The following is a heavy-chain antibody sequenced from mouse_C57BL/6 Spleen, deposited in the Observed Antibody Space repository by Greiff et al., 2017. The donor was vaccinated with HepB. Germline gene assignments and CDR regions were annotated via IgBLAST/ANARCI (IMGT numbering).Heavy chain of an antibody. CDR2: ISSGGSYT. Sequence: EVQLVESGGDLVKPGGSLKLSCAASGFTFSSYGMSWVRQTPDKRLEWVATISSGGSYTYYPDSVKGRFTISRDNAKNTLYLQMSSLKSEDTAMYYCARTRWLTYYFDYWGQGTTLTVSS. J-gene: IGHJ2*01. CDR3: ARTRWLTYYFDY. V-gene: IGHV5-6*01. D-gene: IGHD2-3*01. CDR1: GFTFSSYG.